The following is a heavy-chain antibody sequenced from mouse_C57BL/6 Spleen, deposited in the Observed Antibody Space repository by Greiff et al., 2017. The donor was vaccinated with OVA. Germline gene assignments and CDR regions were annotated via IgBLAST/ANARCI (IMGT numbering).Heavy chain of an antibody. J-gene: IGHJ3*01. CDR3: ARGGPAWFAY. CDR1: GYSFTGYY. Sequence: VQLQQSGPELVKPGASVKISCKASGYSFTGYYKNWVKQSPEKSLEWIGEINPSTGGTTYNQKFKAKATLTVDKSSSTAYMQRKSLTSEDSAVYYCARGGPAWFAYWGQGTLVTVSA. CDR2: INPSTGGT. V-gene: IGHV1-42*01.